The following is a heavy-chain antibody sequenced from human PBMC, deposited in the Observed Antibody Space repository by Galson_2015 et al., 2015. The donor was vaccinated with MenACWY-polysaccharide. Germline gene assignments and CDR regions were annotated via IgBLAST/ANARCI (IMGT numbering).Heavy chain of an antibody. V-gene: IGHV5-51*01. J-gene: IGHJ4*02. Sequence: QSGAEVKKPGESLKIPCKGSGYSFSYWIAWVRQMPGKGLEWMGIINPGDSDTRYSPSFQGQVTISADKPISTVYLQWSSLKASDTAMYYCARQDGYALFFFDSWGQGTLVTVSS. CDR1: GYSFSYW. CDR3: ARQDGYALFFFDS. CDR2: INPGDSDT. D-gene: IGHD5-24*01.